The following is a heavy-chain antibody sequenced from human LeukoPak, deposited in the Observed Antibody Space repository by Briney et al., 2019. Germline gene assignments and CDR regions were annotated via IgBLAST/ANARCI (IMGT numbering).Heavy chain of an antibody. V-gene: IGHV6-1*01. CDR1: GDSVSSNSVT. D-gene: IGHD2-2*01. CDR3: ARRLTQYDCFDP. J-gene: IGHJ5*02. CDR2: TYYRSTWYN. Sequence: SQTLSLTCAISGDSVSSNSVTWNWIRQSPSRGLEWLGRTYYRSTWYNDYAVSARGRITVNPDTSKNQFSLHLNSVTPEDTAVYYCARRLTQYDCFDPWGQGILVTVSS.